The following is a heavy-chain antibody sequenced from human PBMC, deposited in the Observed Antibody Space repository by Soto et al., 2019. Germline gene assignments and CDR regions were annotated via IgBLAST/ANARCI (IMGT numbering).Heavy chain of an antibody. D-gene: IGHD3-10*01. V-gene: IGHV3-30*18. Sequence: QVQLVESGGGVVQHGRSLRLSCAASGFTFSSYGMHWVRQAPGKGLEWVAVISYDGSNKYYADSVKGRFTISRDNSKNTLYLQMNSLRAEDTAVYYCAKSRFPEITMVRGVINWFDPWGQGTLVTVSS. CDR3: AKSRFPEITMVRGVINWFDP. J-gene: IGHJ5*02. CDR2: ISYDGSNK. CDR1: GFTFSSYG.